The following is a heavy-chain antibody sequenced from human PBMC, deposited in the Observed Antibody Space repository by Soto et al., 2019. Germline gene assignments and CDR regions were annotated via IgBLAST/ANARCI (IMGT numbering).Heavy chain of an antibody. CDR3: AKEMIASTLADFFDF. J-gene: IGHJ4*02. CDR2: ISGSGGRT. D-gene: IGHD2-21*01. V-gene: IGHV3-23*01. Sequence: EVQLLESGGGLRQPGWSLRLSCEASGFTFSNYGMTWVRLAPGKGLEWVSTISGSGGRTFYADPVKGRFTISRDNSKNPLYLQMMSLRAEDTAVYYCAKEMIASTLADFFDFWGQGTLVTVSS. CDR1: GFTFSNYG.